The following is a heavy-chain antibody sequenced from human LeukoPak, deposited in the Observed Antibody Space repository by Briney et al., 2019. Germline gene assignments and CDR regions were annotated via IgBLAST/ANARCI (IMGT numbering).Heavy chain of an antibody. Sequence: PGGSLRLSCAASGFTFSSYAMSWVRQAPGKGLEWVSAISGSGGSTYYADSVKGRFTISRDNSKNTLYLQMNSLRAEDTAVYYCAKLSPNSMVRGVKNAFDIWGQGTMVTVSS. CDR1: GFTFSSYA. J-gene: IGHJ3*02. CDR2: ISGSGGST. D-gene: IGHD3-10*01. V-gene: IGHV3-23*01. CDR3: AKLSPNSMVRGVKNAFDI.